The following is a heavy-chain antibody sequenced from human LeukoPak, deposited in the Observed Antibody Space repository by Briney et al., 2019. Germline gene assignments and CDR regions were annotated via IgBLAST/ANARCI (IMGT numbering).Heavy chain of an antibody. D-gene: IGHD5/OR15-5a*01. Sequence: GGSLRLSCATSGFTFSDVWMNWVRQAPGEGLEWVGRIKTKTDGGTIDYAAPVKGRFIISRDDPTASLYLQMSSLRTEDTAVYYCTTSVYWGQRILVTVSS. J-gene: IGHJ4*02. V-gene: IGHV3-15*01. CDR2: IKTKTDGGTI. CDR3: TTSVY. CDR1: GFTFSDVW.